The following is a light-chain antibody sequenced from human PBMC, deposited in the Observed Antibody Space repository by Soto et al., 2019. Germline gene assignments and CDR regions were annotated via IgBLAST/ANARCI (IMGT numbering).Light chain of an antibody. CDR1: QSISTY. Sequence: DIQMTQSPSSLSASVGDRVTITCRASQSISTYLNWYQQKLGKAPKLLISAASSLQGGVPSRFSRSGSRTDLTLTISRLQPEDFATYSYLQGSFTLTFGGETKMDI. CDR3: LQGSFTLT. J-gene: IGKJ4*01. V-gene: IGKV1-39*01. CDR2: AAS.